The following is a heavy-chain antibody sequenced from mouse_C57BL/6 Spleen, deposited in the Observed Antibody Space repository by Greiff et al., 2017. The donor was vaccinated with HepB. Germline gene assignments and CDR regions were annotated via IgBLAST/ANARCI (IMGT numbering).Heavy chain of an antibody. Sequence: GGGLVQPKGSLKLSCAASGFSFNTYAMNWVRQAPGKGLEWVARIRSKSNNYATYYADSVKDRFTISRDDSESMLYLQMNNLKTEDTAMYYCVRRYGNYGYFDVWGTGTTVTVSS. CDR3: VRRYGNYGYFDV. CDR1: GFSFNTYA. V-gene: IGHV10-1*01. J-gene: IGHJ1*03. D-gene: IGHD2-1*01. CDR2: IRSKSNNYAT.